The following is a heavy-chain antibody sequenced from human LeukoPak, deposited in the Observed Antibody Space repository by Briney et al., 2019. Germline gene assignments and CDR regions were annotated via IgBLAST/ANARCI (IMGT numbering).Heavy chain of an antibody. CDR3: ARPSGGTPFKRFDY. Sequence: SETLSLTCTVSGGSISSSSYYWGWIRQPPGKGLEWIGEIGHNGTTNYNPSLNGRVTISLDTSKNQFSLKLTSVTAADTAVYYCARPSGGTPFKRFDYWGEGTLVTVSS. V-gene: IGHV4-39*07. CDR1: GGSISSSSYY. J-gene: IGHJ4*02. CDR2: IGHNGTT. D-gene: IGHD1-14*01.